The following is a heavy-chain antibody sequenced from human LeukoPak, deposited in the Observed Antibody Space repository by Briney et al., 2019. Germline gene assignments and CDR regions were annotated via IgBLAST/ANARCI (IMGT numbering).Heavy chain of an antibody. J-gene: IGHJ6*02. D-gene: IGHD6-19*01. CDR2: INSVGSST. V-gene: IGHV3-74*01. Sequence: GGSLRLSCTASGFIFSTYWMHWVRQAPGKGLVWVSRINSVGSSTNYADSVKGRLTISRDISNNTLYLQMSSLRVEDTAIYYCARDHWQWLEDYYAMDVWGQGTTVTVSS. CDR3: ARDHWQWLEDYYAMDV. CDR1: GFIFSTYW.